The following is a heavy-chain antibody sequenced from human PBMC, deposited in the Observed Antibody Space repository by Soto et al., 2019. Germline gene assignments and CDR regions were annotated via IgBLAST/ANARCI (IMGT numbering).Heavy chain of an antibody. J-gene: IGHJ5*02. CDR3: ARDRCSSHSCHQAPLDP. D-gene: IGHD2-2*01. V-gene: IGHV1-69*04. CDR2: IIPILGIA. Sequence: QLPGQGLEWMGRIIPILGIANYAQKFQGRVTITADKSTSTAYMELSSLRSEDTAVYYCARDRCSSHSCHQAPLDPWGQGPLVT.